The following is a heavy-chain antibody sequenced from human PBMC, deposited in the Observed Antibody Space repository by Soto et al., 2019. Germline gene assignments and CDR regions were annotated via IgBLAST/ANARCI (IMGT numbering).Heavy chain of an antibody. V-gene: IGHV1-69*13. D-gene: IGHD1-26*01. CDR2: IIPIFGTA. J-gene: IGHJ4*02. CDR3: ASNSGSSSSAFDY. CDR1: GVTFSSYA. Sequence: GASVKVSCKASGVTFSSYAISWVRQAPGQGLEWMGGIIPIFGTANYAQKFQGRVTITADESTSTAYMELSSLRSEDTAVYYCASNSGSSSSAFDYWGQGTLVTVSS.